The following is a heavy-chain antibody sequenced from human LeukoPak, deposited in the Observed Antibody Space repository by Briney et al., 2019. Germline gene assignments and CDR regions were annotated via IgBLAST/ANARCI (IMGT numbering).Heavy chain of an antibody. CDR2: INPNSGGT. D-gene: IGHD1-20*01. Sequence: ASVKVSCKASGYTFTGYYMHWVRQAPGQGLEWMGWINPNSGGTNYAQKFQGSVTMTRDTSISTAYMELSRLRSDDTAVYYCARVEGITGTEFDYWGQGTLVTVSS. CDR3: ARVEGITGTEFDY. CDR1: GYTFTGYY. J-gene: IGHJ4*02. V-gene: IGHV1-2*02.